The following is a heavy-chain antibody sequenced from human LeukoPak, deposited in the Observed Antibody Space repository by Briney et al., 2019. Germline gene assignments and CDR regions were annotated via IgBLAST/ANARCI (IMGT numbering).Heavy chain of an antibody. V-gene: IGHV3-30*02. CDR3: TTITVASHFDY. CDR1: GFSFSSYD. D-gene: IGHD6-19*01. CDR2: IRYDGNNK. Sequence: GRSLRLSCAASGFSFSSYDMYCDRQAPGKGLEWVAFIRYDGNNKYYGDSVKGRLTISRDNSESTMYLQLNSLRAEDTAVYYCTTITVASHFDYWGPGTLVTVSS. J-gene: IGHJ4*02.